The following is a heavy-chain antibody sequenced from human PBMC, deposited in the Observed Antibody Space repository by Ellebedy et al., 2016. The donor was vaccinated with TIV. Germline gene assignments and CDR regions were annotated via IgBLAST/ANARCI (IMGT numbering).Heavy chain of an antibody. CDR2: IIPIFGTA. V-gene: IGHV1-69*13. CDR3: ARAPYYDFWSGYDY. Sequence: SVKVSCXASGGTFSSYAISWVRQAPGQGLEWMGGIIPIFGTANYAQKFQGRVTITADESTSTAYMELSSLRSEDTAVYYCARAPYYDFWSGYDYWGQGTLVTVSS. CDR1: GGTFSSYA. J-gene: IGHJ4*02. D-gene: IGHD3-3*01.